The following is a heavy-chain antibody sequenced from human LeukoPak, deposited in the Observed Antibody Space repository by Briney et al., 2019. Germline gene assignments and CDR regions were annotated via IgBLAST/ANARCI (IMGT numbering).Heavy chain of an antibody. V-gene: IGHV4-59*01. J-gene: IGHJ5*01. D-gene: IGHD6-19*01. CDR1: GAPISSYY. Sequence: SETLSLTCTVSGAPISSYYWSWIRQPPGKGLEWIGYIPYSGSTNYNPSLKNRVTISIDTSKNQFSLKVRSVTAADTAVYYCARVRSGSIDSWGQGTLVTVSS. CDR3: ARVRSGSIDS. CDR2: IPYSGST.